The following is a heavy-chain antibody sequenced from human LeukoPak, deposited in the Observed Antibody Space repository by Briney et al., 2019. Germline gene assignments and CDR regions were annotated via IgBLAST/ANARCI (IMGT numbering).Heavy chain of an antibody. Sequence: PGGSLRLSCEASGFXLSSYEINWVRQAPGKGLEWVSYISSSGSIIYYADSVKGRFTISGDNAKNSLYLQMNSLRAEDTAVYYCVLSWSYDMDVWGQGTTVTVSS. D-gene: IGHD2-15*01. CDR3: VLSWSYDMDV. V-gene: IGHV3-48*03. CDR2: ISSSGSII. CDR1: GFXLSSYE. J-gene: IGHJ6*02.